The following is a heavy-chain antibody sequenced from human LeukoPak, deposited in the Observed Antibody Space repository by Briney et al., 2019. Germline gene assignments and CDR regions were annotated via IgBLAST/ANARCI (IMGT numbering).Heavy chain of an antibody. D-gene: IGHD3-22*01. V-gene: IGHV4-34*01. CDR3: ARGGYYYDSSGYRH. Sequence: SETLSLTCAVYGGSFSGYYWSWIRQPPGKGLEWIGEINHSGSTNYNPSLKGRVTISVDTSKNQFSLKLSSVTAADTAVYYCARGGYYYDSSGYRHWGQGTLVTVSS. J-gene: IGHJ4*02. CDR1: GGSFSGYY. CDR2: INHSGST.